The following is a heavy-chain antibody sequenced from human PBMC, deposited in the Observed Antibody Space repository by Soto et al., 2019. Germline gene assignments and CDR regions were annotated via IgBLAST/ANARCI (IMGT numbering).Heavy chain of an antibody. J-gene: IGHJ3*02. V-gene: IGHV3-49*03. CDR1: GFTFGNNA. CDR2: IRSKNYGRTT. Sequence: PGGSLRLSCTGSGFTFGNNAMTWFRQAPGKGLEWVGFIRSKNYGRTTEYATSVQGRFTISRDDSKGIAYLEMNSLTTDDTAVYYCSRPSYYHDSSGFEPGAFDIWGQGTMVTVSS. CDR3: SRPSYYHDSSGFEPGAFDI. D-gene: IGHD3-22*01.